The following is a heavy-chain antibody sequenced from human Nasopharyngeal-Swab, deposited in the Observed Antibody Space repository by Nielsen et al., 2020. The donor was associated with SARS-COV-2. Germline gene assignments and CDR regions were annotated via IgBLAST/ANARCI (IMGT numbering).Heavy chain of an antibody. J-gene: IGHJ6*03. V-gene: IGHV1-69*19. CDR3: ARNGLPYCSSTSCSYYYMGV. D-gene: IGHD2-2*01. Sequence: WVRQAPGQGLEWMGGIIPIFGTANYAQKFLGRVTITADESTSTAYMELSSLRSEDTAVYYCARNGLPYCSSTSCSYYYMGVWGKGTTVTVSS. CDR2: IIPIFGTA.